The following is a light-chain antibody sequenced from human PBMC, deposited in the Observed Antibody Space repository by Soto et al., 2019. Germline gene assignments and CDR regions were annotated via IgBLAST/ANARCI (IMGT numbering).Light chain of an antibody. Sequence: QSVLTQPPSVSGAPGQRVTISCTGNSSNIGAGYDVHWYQQLPGTAPKLLIYGNNNRPSGVPDRFSGSKSGTSASLAITGLQAEDEADYYCQSYDSSQSAYVFGPGTKVTVL. CDR1: SSNIGAGYD. J-gene: IGLJ1*01. CDR3: QSYDSSQSAYV. V-gene: IGLV1-40*01. CDR2: GNN.